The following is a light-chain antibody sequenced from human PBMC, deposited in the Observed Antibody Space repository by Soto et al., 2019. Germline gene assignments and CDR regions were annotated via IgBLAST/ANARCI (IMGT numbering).Light chain of an antibody. CDR1: QRIDTS. CDR3: QPYNNWPLT. CDR2: NAA. J-gene: IGKJ4*01. Sequence: EIVMTQSPATLSVSPGERATLSCRASQRIDTSLAWYQQRPGQAPRLLLYNAATRATGIPARFSGRGFGTEFTLTINSLQSEDFAVYYCQPYNNWPLTFGGGTKVDIK. V-gene: IGKV3-15*01.